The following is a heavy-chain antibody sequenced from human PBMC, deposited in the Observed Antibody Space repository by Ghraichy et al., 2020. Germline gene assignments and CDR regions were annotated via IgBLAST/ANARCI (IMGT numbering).Heavy chain of an antibody. CDR2: ISQDGNEK. CDR3: VRDKIVGATQFDY. CDR1: GFTFSSYW. J-gene: IGHJ4*02. Sequence: GGSLRLSCAASGFTFSSYWMSWVRQAPGKGLEWVAIISQDGNEKHYVDSVKGRFTISRDNAKNSLFLQMNSLRAEDTAVYYCVRDKIVGATQFDYWGQGTLVAVSS. D-gene: IGHD1-26*01. V-gene: IGHV3-7*03.